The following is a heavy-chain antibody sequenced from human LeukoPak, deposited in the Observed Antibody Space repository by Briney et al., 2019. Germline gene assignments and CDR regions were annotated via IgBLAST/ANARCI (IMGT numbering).Heavy chain of an antibody. D-gene: IGHD2-21*01. J-gene: IGHJ6*03. CDR1: GGSISSYY. V-gene: IGHV4-59*01. CDR2: IYYSGST. CDR3: ARGDCSGSICYSPMDV. Sequence: SETLSLTCTVSGGSISSYYWSWIRQPPGKGLEWIGYIYYSGSTNYNPSLKSRVTISVDTSKNQFSLKLSSVTAADTAVYYCARGDCSGSICYSPMDVWGTGTTVTVSS.